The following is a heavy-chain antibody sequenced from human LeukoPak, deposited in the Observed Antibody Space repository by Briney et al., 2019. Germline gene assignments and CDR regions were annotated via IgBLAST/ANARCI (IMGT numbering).Heavy chain of an antibody. D-gene: IGHD3-22*01. CDR1: GYTFTSYG. CDR3: ARVVEYDSSGLVDY. J-gene: IGHJ4*02. Sequence: ASVKVSCKASGYTFTSYGISWVRQAPGQGLEWMGWISAYNGNTNYAQKLQGRVTMTTDISTSTAYMELRSLRSDDTAVYYCARVVEYDSSGLVDYWGQGTLVTVSS. V-gene: IGHV1-18*01. CDR2: ISAYNGNT.